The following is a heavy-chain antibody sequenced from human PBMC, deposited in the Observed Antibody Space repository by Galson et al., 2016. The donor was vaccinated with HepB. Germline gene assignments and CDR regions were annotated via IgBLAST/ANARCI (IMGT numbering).Heavy chain of an antibody. CDR2: VGGGGGNT. Sequence: SLRLSCAASGFTFSGYEMAWVRQTPAKGLEWVSTVGGGGGNTHYADSVKGRFTISRDNSKNTLYLQMNSLKVDDTAVYFCVKDRASRLSSRGWLVHDAFDLWGHGTTVIVSS. CDR3: VKDRASRLSSRGWLVHDAFDL. CDR1: GFTFSGYE. D-gene: IGHD6-19*01. V-gene: IGHV3-23*01. J-gene: IGHJ3*01.